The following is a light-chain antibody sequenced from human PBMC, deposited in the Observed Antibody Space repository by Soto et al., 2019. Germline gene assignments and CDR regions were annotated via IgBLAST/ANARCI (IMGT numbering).Light chain of an antibody. CDR3: QQYNSSSPET. CDR2: KAS. Sequence: DIQITQPPSTLSASVGDKVTITCRASQSISSWLAWYQQKPGKAPKLLIYKASSLESGVPSRFSGSGSGTEFTLTISSLQPDDFATYYCQQYNSSSPETFGQGTKVDNK. V-gene: IGKV1-5*03. CDR1: QSISSW. J-gene: IGKJ1*01.